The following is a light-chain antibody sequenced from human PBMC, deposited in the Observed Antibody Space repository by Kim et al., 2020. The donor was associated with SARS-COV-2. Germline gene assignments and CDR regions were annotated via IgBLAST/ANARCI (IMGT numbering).Light chain of an antibody. CDR1: QGVSNH. J-gene: IGKJ2*01. CDR2: AAS. Sequence: SASVGDSITITCRASQGVSNHVAWFQQRPGKAPKSLIYAASRLQSGVPSRFSGSGTDTHFTLTISGLQPEDFATYFCQEYNSYPHTFGQGTKLEI. V-gene: IGKV1-16*01. CDR3: QEYNSYPHT.